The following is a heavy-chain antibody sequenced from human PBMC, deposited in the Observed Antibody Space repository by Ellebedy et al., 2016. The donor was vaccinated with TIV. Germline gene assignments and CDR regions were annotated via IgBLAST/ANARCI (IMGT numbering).Heavy chain of an antibody. CDR1: GLSFSGHW. CDR2: INPDGSET. CDR3: ARYIRPSYYFDS. V-gene: IGHV3-7*01. Sequence: GGSLRLSCAASGLSFSGHWMSWVRQAPGMGLEWVANINPDGSETYYVDSVKGRFTISRDNAKNSLYLQMNSLRAEDTAVFFCARYIRPSYYFDSWGQGTLVTVSS. J-gene: IGHJ4*02.